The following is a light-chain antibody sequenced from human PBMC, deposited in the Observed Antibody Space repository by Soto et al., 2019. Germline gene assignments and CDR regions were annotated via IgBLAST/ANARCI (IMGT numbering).Light chain of an antibody. CDR1: SSDVGSYNL. CDR3: CSYAGSSTWV. V-gene: IGLV2-23*01. Sequence: QSVLTQPASVSGSPGQSITISCTGTSSDVGSYNLVSWYQQHPGKAPKLMICEGSERPSGVSNRFSGSKSGNTASLTISGLQAEDEADYYCCSYAGSSTWVFGGGIKLTVL. CDR2: EGS. J-gene: IGLJ3*02.